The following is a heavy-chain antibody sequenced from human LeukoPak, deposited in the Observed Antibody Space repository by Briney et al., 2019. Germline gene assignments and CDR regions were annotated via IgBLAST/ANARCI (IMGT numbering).Heavy chain of an antibody. J-gene: IGHJ4*02. D-gene: IGHD2-15*01. CDR3: ARGNVVVVAATKAYFDY. Sequence: SETLSLTCAVYGGSFSGCYWSWIRQPPGKGLEWIGEINHSGSTNYNPSLKSRVTISVDTSKNQFSLKLSSVTAADTAVYYCARGNVVVVAATKAYFDYWGQGTLVTVSS. V-gene: IGHV4-34*01. CDR2: INHSGST. CDR1: GGSFSGCY.